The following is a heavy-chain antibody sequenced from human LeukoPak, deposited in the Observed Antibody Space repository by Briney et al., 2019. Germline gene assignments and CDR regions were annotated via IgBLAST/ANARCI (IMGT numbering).Heavy chain of an antibody. V-gene: IGHV3-30*18. J-gene: IGHJ6*02. Sequence: GSLRLSCAASGFTFSSYGMHWVRQAPGKGLEWVAVISYDGSNKYYADSVKGRFTISRDNSKNTLYLQVNSLRAEDTAVYYCAKEGGGYYDFWSGYYTPTYYYYYGMDVWGQGTTVTVSS. CDR1: GFTFSSYG. D-gene: IGHD3-3*01. CDR3: AKEGGGYYDFWSGYYTPTYYYYYGMDV. CDR2: ISYDGSNK.